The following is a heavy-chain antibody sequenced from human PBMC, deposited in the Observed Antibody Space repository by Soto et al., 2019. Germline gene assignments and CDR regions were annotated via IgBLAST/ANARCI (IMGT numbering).Heavy chain of an antibody. V-gene: IGHV3-30-3*01. CDR3: ARDQSWSSGWILDY. CDR1: GFTFSSYA. Sequence: QVQLVESGGGVVQPGRSLRLSCAASGFTFSSYAMHWVRQAPGKGLEWVAVISYDGSNKYNADSVKGRFTISRDNSKNTLYPKMNSLRAEDTAVYYCARDQSWSSGWILDYWGQGTLVTVSS. J-gene: IGHJ4*02. CDR2: ISYDGSNK. D-gene: IGHD6-19*01.